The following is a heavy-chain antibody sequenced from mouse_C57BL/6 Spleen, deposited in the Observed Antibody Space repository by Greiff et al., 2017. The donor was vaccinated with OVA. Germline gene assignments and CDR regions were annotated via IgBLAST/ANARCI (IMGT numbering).Heavy chain of an antibody. Sequence: QVQLQQSGAELVRPGTSVKMSCKASGYTFTNYWIGWAKQRPGHGLEWIGDIYPGGGYTNYNEKFKGKATLTADKSSSTAYMQFSSLTSEDSAIYYGARGSHYYGSSYGFAYWGQGTLVTVSA. J-gene: IGHJ3*01. CDR1: GYTFTNYW. V-gene: IGHV1-63*01. CDR3: ARGSHYYGSSYGFAY. CDR2: IYPGGGYT. D-gene: IGHD1-1*01.